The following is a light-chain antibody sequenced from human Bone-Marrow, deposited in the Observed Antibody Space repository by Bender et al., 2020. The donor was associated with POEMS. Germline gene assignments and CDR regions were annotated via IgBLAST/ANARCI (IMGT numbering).Light chain of an antibody. CDR3: CSYAGTYTHYV. Sequence: QSALTQPASVSGSPGQSITISCTGTSSDVVRFDLVSWYQQHPGKAPTLMIYDVTNRPSGVPDRFSGSKSGNTASLTISGLQAEDEADYYCCSYAGTYTHYVFGTGTKVTVL. CDR2: DVT. J-gene: IGLJ1*01. V-gene: IGLV2-23*02. CDR1: SSDVVRFDL.